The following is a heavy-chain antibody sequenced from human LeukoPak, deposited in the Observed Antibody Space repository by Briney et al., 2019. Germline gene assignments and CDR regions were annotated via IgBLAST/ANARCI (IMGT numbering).Heavy chain of an antibody. D-gene: IGHD6-19*01. Sequence: SQTLSLTCIVSGGSISSGGYYWSWIRQHPGKGLEWIGYIYYSGSTYYNPSLKSRVTISVDTSKNQFSLKLSSVTAADTAVYYCARGLMTVAGVFDYWGQGTLVTVSS. J-gene: IGHJ4*02. CDR1: GGSISSGGYY. CDR2: IYYSGST. CDR3: ARGLMTVAGVFDY. V-gene: IGHV4-31*03.